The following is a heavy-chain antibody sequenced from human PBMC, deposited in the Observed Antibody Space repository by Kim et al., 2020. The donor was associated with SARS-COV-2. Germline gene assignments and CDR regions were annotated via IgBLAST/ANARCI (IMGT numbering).Heavy chain of an antibody. J-gene: IGHJ4*02. Sequence: GGSLRLSCVASGFPFSIYWMRWVRQAPGRGLESVANIKHDGSEEYYVDSVKGRFTISRDNSKSSLYLQLNSLRAEDTAVYYCGIALRGSFWSGDYWGQGTLVTVSS. D-gene: IGHD6-13*01. CDR1: GFPFSIYW. CDR3: GIALRGSFWSGDY. V-gene: IGHV3-7*01. CDR2: IKHDGSEE.